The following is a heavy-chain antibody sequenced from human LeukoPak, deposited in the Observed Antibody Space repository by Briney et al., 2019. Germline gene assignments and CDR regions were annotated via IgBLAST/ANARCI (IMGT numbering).Heavy chain of an antibody. CDR1: GFTFSSYS. V-gene: IGHV3-21*01. CDR3: ARVGSSSWQFDY. J-gene: IGHJ4*02. Sequence: GGSLRLSCAASGFTFSSYSMNWVRQAPGKGLEWVSSISSSSYIYYADSVKGRFTISRDNAKNSLYLQMNSLRAEDTAVYYCARVGSSSWQFDYWGQGTLVTVSS. CDR2: ISSSSYI. D-gene: IGHD6-13*01.